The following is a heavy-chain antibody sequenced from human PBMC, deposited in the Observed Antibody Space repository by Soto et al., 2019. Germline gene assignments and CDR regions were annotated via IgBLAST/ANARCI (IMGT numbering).Heavy chain of an antibody. D-gene: IGHD6-19*01. V-gene: IGHV4-34*01. CDR1: GGPFSGYY. CDR2: INHREST. Sequence: QVQLQQWGAGLLKPSETLSLTCAVYGGPFSGYYWTWIRQPPGKGLEWIGEINHRESTNYNPSLKSRVTLSEDASKNQFSLKLSSVNAADTAVYYCARASGGMNVWGQGTTVIVSS. J-gene: IGHJ6*02. CDR3: ARASGGMNV.